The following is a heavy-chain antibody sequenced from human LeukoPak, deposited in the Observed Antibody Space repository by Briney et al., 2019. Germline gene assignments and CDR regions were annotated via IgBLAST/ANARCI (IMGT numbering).Heavy chain of an antibody. CDR1: GYTFTGYY. V-gene: IGHV1-2*02. CDR2: INPNSGGT. Sequence: ASVKVSCKASGYTFTGYYMHWVRQAPGQGLEWMGWINPNSGGTNYAQKFQGRVTMTRDTSISTAYMELSRLRSDDTAVYYCARIWFGEFSAFDIWGQGTMVTVSS. D-gene: IGHD3-10*01. J-gene: IGHJ3*02. CDR3: ARIWFGEFSAFDI.